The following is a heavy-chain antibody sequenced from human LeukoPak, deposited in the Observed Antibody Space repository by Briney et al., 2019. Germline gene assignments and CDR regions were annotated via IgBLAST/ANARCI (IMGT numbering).Heavy chain of an antibody. Sequence: PGGSLRLSCAASGFTFSSYVMHWVRQAPGKGLEYVSAISSNGGSTYYANSAKGRFTISRDNSKNTLYLQMGGLRDEDMAVYYCARKPLYGSGPYFDYWGQGTLVTVSS. D-gene: IGHD3-10*01. CDR2: ISSNGGST. V-gene: IGHV3-64*01. J-gene: IGHJ4*02. CDR3: ARKPLYGSGPYFDY. CDR1: GFTFSSYV.